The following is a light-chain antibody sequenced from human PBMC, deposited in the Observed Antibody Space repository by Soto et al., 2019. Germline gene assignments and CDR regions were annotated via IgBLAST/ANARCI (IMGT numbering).Light chain of an antibody. CDR2: DTS. V-gene: IGKV3-20*01. CDR3: QQYGTSEII. J-gene: IGKJ5*01. CDR1: QSLTNSF. Sequence: EFVFTQSPGPPSLSPGEKATLSCRASQSLTNSFMAWYQQKPGQAPRLLIYDTSSRASGIPDRFSGSGSGTGFTLTISRLETEDFAVFYCQQYGTSEIIFGQGTRLEIK.